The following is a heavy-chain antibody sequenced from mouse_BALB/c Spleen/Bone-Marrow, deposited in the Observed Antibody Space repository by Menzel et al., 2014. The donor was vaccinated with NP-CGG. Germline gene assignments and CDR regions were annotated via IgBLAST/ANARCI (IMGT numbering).Heavy chain of an antibody. CDR3: TRGYYYGSNFVGFAY. CDR2: INPGGGTT. J-gene: IGHJ3*01. CDR1: GYTFTSYW. D-gene: IGHD1-1*01. V-gene: IGHV1S22*01. Sequence: LQESGSELVRPGASVKLSCKASGYTFTSYWMHWVKQRHGQGLEWIGNINPGGGTTNYDEKFKSKGTLTVDTSSSTAYMHLGSLTSEDSAVYYCTRGYYYGSNFVGFAYWGQGTLVTVSA.